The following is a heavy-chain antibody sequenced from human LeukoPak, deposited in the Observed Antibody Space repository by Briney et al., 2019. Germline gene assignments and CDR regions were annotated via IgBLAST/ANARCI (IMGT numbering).Heavy chain of an antibody. CDR1: GGSISSGGYY. V-gene: IGHV4-30-2*01. D-gene: IGHD3-10*01. CDR2: INHSGST. CDR3: ARGLIRITMVRGVSWFDP. J-gene: IGHJ5*02. Sequence: SQTLSLTCTVSGGSISSGGYYWSWIRQPPGKGLEWIGEINHSGSTNYNPSLKSRVTISVDTSKNQFSLKLSSVTAADTAVYYCARGLIRITMVRGVSWFDPWGQGTLVTVSS.